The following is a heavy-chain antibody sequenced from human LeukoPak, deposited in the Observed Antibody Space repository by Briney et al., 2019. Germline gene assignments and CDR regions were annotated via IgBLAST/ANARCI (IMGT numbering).Heavy chain of an antibody. Sequence: SETLSLTCAVSGGSISSGSYYWSWIRQPAGKGLEWIGRIYTSGCTNYNPSLKSRVTMSVDTSKNQFSLKLSSVTAADTAVYYCAREYDFWSGQRGGNWFDPWGQGTLVTVSS. V-gene: IGHV4-61*02. CDR1: GGSISSGSYY. J-gene: IGHJ5*02. D-gene: IGHD3-3*01. CDR3: AREYDFWSGQRGGNWFDP. CDR2: IYTSGCT.